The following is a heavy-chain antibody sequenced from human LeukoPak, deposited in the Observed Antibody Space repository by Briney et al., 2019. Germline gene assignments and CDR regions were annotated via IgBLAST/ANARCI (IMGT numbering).Heavy chain of an antibody. D-gene: IGHD2-15*01. CDR2: VNPNRGDT. CDR1: GYTLTGYY. Sequence: ASVTVSCKASGYTLTGYYMHWVRQAPGQGLEWLGWVNPNRGDTNYAQKFQGWVTMNRDTSVSTAYMEPSRLRSDDAAVCYCARDGRGYCSGGSCYSFDYWGQGTLVTVSS. CDR3: ARDGRGYCSGGSCYSFDY. J-gene: IGHJ4*02. V-gene: IGHV1-2*04.